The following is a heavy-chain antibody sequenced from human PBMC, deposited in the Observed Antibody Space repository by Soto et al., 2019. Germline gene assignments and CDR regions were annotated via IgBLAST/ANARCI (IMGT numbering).Heavy chain of an antibody. Sequence: ASVKVSCTASGDTFTGYYMHWVRQAPGQGLEWMGWINPNSGGTNYAQKFQGWVTMTRDTSISTAYMELSRLRSDDTAVYYCARDFVMTTVTTGVYYYYGMDVWGQGTTVTVSS. CDR2: INPNSGGT. V-gene: IGHV1-2*04. J-gene: IGHJ6*02. CDR1: GDTFTGYY. CDR3: ARDFVMTTVTTGVYYYYGMDV. D-gene: IGHD4-4*01.